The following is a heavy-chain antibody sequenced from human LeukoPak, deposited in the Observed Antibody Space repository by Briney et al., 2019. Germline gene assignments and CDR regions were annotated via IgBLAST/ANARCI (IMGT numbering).Heavy chain of an antibody. D-gene: IGHD3-22*01. Sequence: PGGSLRLSCAASGFTFSDYYMSWIRQAPGKGLEWVSYISSSGSTIYYADSVKGRFTISRDNAKNSLYLQMNSLRAEDTAVYYCARHEVYYDSSGYPDYWGQGTLVTVSS. J-gene: IGHJ4*02. CDR3: ARHEVYYDSSGYPDY. CDR2: ISSSGSTI. V-gene: IGHV3-11*01. CDR1: GFTFSDYY.